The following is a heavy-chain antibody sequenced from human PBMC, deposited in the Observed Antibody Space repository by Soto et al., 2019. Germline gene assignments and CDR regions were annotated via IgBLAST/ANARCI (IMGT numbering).Heavy chain of an antibody. Sequence: QITLKESGLTLVKPTQTLTLTCTFSGFSLSSTRMAVGWIRQPPGKALEWLALIYWDDDKRYSPFLKSRLTITTDTSKNQVVLTMSNMDPVDTARYYCAHIVVAGLGYYFDYWGQGTLVTVSS. J-gene: IGHJ4*02. CDR2: IYWDDDK. CDR3: AHIVVAGLGYYFDY. CDR1: GFSLSSTRMA. D-gene: IGHD6-19*01. V-gene: IGHV2-5*02.